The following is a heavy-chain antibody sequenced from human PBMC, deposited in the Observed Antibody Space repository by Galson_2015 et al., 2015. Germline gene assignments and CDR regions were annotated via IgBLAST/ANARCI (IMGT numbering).Heavy chain of an antibody. V-gene: IGHV4-39*01. J-gene: IGHJ4*02. CDR2: IYYSGST. CDR1: GGSISSSSYY. D-gene: IGHD5-18*01. CDR3: ARHQTDGYSFDY. Sequence: ETLSLTCTVSGGSISSSSYYWGWIRQPPGKGLEWTGSIYYSGSTYYNPSLKSRVTMSVDTSKNQFSLKLSSVTAADTAVYYCARHQTDGYSFDYWGQGTLVTVSS.